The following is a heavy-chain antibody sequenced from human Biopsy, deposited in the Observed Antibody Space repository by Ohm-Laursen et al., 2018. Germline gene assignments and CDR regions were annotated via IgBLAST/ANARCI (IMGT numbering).Heavy chain of an antibody. D-gene: IGHD2-15*01. J-gene: IGHJ4*02. V-gene: IGHV4-59*08. CDR1: GDSINSSY. CDR2: ISNSGNT. Sequence: GTLSLTCTVSGDSINSSYWSWIRQAPGKGLEWIGFISNSGNTNYNPSLKSRVTISVDTSKNQFSLNLGSVTAADTAVYYCARRGSGGRSFDHWGQGTLVTVSS. CDR3: ARRGSGGRSFDH.